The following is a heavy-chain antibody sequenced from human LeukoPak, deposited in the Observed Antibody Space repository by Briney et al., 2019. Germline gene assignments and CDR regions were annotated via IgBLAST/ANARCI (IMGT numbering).Heavy chain of an antibody. CDR2: IRGKANSYAT. J-gene: IGHJ4*02. CDR3: TRDYGDALFDY. CDR1: GFTFSDSA. V-gene: IGHV3-73*01. Sequence: GGSLRLSCAASGFTFSDSALHWVRQASGKGLEWVGRIRGKANSYATAYAASVKGRFTISRDDSKNTAYLQMNSLKTEDTAVYYCTRDYGDALFDYWGQGTLVTVSS. D-gene: IGHD4-17*01.